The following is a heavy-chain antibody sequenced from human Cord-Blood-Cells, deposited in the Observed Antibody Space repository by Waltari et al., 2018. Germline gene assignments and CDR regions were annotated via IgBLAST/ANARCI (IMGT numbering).Heavy chain of an antibody. V-gene: IGHV3-21*01. CDR1: GFTFSSYS. Sequence: EVQLVESGGGLVKPGGSLRLSCAASGFTFSSYSMNWVRQAPGKGLEWVSSISSSSSYLYYADSVKGRFTISRDNAKNSLYLQMNSLRAEDTAVYYCASIAAAGHDYWGQGTLVTVSS. CDR3: ASIAAAGHDY. D-gene: IGHD6-13*01. J-gene: IGHJ4*02. CDR2: ISSSSSYL.